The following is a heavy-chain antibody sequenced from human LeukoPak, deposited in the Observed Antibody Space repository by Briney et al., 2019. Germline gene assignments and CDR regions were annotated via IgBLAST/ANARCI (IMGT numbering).Heavy chain of an antibody. D-gene: IGHD2-8*01. CDR1: GGSFSGYY. V-gene: IGHV4-34*01. Sequence: SETLSLTCAVYGGSFSGYYWSWIRQPPGKGLEWIGDINHSGSTNYNPSLKSRVTISVDTSKNQFSLKLSSVTAADTAVYYCARGRRRYCTYGVCSHGGYWGQGTLVTVSS. J-gene: IGHJ4*02. CDR2: INHSGST. CDR3: ARGRRRYCTYGVCSHGGY.